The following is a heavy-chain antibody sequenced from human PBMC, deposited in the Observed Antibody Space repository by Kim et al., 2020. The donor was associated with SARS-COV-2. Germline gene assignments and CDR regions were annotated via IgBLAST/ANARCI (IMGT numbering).Heavy chain of an antibody. J-gene: IGHJ6*02. CDR2: IYSGGST. CDR1: GFTVSSNY. CDR3: ARGPIVVVPAALYYYYYGMDV. V-gene: IGHV3-66*02. D-gene: IGHD2-2*01. Sequence: GGSLRLSCAASGFTVSSNYMSWVRQAPGKGLEWVSVIYSGGSTYYADSVKGRFTISRDNSKNTLYLQMNSLRAEDTAVYYCARGPIVVVPAALYYYYYGMDVWGQGTTVTVSS.